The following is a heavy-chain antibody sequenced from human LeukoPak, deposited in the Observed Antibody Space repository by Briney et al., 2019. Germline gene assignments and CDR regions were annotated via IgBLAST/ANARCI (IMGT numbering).Heavy chain of an antibody. D-gene: IGHD3-22*01. Sequence: PSETLSLTCTVSGGSISSGSYYWSWIRQPAGKGLEWIGRIYTSGSTNYNPSLKSRVTISVDTSKNQFSLKLSSVTAADTAVYYCARDGGYYDDSSGYKAIWGQGTMVTVSS. CDR2: IYTSGST. CDR3: ARDGGYYDDSSGYKAI. CDR1: GGSISSGSYY. V-gene: IGHV4-61*02. J-gene: IGHJ3*02.